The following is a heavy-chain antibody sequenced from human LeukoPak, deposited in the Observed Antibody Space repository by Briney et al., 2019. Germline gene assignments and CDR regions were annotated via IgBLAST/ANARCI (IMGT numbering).Heavy chain of an antibody. J-gene: IGHJ4*02. D-gene: IGHD2-8*01. CDR1: GFIFSSYT. CDR2: ISSTSSHI. V-gene: IGHV3-21*01. CDR3: ARDLGVSY. Sequence: GGSLRLSCAASGFIFSSYTMHWVRQAPGKGLEWVSLISSTSSHINYADSVKGRFTISRDNTKNSLYLQMSSLRAEDTAVYYCARDLGVSYWGQGTLVTLSS.